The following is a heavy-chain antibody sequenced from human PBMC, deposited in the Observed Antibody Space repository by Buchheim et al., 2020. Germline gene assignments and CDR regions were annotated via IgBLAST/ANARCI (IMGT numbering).Heavy chain of an antibody. V-gene: IGHV3-23*01. CDR3: AKDPRPYYYTSGPYFDY. CDR1: GFTFSNYV. CDR2: ISGSGAST. Sequence: EVLLLESGGGLVQPGGSLRLSCAASGFTFSNYVISWVRQAPGKGLEWVSTISGSGASTYYADSVKGRFTISRDTSKNKTYLQMSSLRAEDTAVYYCAKDPRPYYYTSGPYFDYWGQGTL. D-gene: IGHD3-10*01. J-gene: IGHJ4*02.